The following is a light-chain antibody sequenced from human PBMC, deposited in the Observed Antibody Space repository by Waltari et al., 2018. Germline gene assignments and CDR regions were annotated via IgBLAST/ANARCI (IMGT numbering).Light chain of an antibody. CDR1: QSVSRA. CDR2: GAS. CDR3: QHYLRLPAT. Sequence: EIVLTQSPGTLSLSPGERATLSCRASQSVSRALALYQQKPGQAPRLLIYGASNRATGIPDRCSGSGSGTDFSLTISSLEPEDFAVYYCQHYLRLPATFGQGTKVEIK. J-gene: IGKJ1*01. V-gene: IGKV3-20*01.